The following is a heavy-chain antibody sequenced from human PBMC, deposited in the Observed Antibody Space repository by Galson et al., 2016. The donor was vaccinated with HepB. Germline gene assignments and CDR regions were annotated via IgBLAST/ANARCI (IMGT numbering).Heavy chain of an antibody. CDR2: ITGGSQTI. V-gene: IGHV3-11*01. J-gene: IGHJ4*02. Sequence: SLRLSCAASSFTFSHYYMSWIRQAPGKGLEWVAYITGGSQTIYYADSVKGRFTISRDNAKSSLYLQMNRLSDEDTAIYFCAREDWNYSLDWGRGAQVTVSS. CDR3: AREDWNYSLD. CDR1: SFTFSHYY. D-gene: IGHD1-7*01.